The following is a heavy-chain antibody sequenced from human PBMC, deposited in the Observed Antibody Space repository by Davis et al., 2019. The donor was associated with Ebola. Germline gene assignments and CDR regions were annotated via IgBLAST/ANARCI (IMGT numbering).Heavy chain of an antibody. CDR3: AKSPVKSGSYLDY. CDR1: GFTFSSYG. CDR2: IRYDGSNK. Sequence: GESLKISCAASGFTFSSYGMHWVRQAPGKGLEWVAFIRYDGSNKYYADSVKGRFTISRDNSKNTLYLQMNSLRAEDTAVYYCAKSPVKSGSYLDYWGQGTLVTVSS. J-gene: IGHJ4*02. D-gene: IGHD1-26*01. V-gene: IGHV3-30*02.